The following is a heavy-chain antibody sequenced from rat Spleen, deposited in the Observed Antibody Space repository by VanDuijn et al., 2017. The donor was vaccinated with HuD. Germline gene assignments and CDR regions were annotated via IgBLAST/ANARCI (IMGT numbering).Heavy chain of an antibody. V-gene: IGHV5-31*01. Sequence: EVQLAESGGGLVQPGRSLKLSCVASGFTFNNYWMTWVRQAPGMGLEWIASISNARGITYYPDSVKGRFTISRDIANSTLYLRMNSLRSEDTATYYCTTYSDYATSPFAYWGRGTLVTVSS. CDR2: ISNARGIT. CDR3: TTYSDYATSPFAY. CDR1: GFTFNNYW. J-gene: IGHJ3*01. D-gene: IGHD1-6*01.